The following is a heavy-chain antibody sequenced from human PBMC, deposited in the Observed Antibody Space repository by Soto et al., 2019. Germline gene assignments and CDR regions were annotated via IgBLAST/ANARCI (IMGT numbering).Heavy chain of an antibody. CDR2: TSYDGDNK. J-gene: IGHJ5*02. D-gene: IGHD1-26*01. CDR3: ARLYSGNYDL. CDR1: GFTFSSYA. Sequence: QVQLVESGGGVVQPGRSLRLSCAASGFTFSSYAMHWVRQAPGKGLEWVAVTSYDGDNKRYADSVKGRFTISRDNSKNTRYLQMNSLRTEDTAVYYCARLYSGNYDLWGQGTLVTVSS. V-gene: IGHV3-30-3*01.